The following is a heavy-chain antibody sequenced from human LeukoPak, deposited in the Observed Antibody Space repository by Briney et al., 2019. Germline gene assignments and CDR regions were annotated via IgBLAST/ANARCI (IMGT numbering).Heavy chain of an antibody. V-gene: IGHV1-8*02. CDR1: GGTFSSYA. CDR3: AAASGNYGEPTY. CDR2: MNPNSGNT. Sequence: GASVKVSCKASGGTFSSYAISWVRQAPGQGLEWMGWMNPNSGNTGYAQKFQGRVTMTRNTSISTAYMELSSLRSEDTAVYYCAAASGNYGEPTYWGQGTLVTVSS. J-gene: IGHJ4*02. D-gene: IGHD4-17*01.